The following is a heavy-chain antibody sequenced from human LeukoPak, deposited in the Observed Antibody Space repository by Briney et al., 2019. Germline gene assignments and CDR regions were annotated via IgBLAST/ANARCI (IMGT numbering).Heavy chain of an antibody. CDR2: ISSSSSYI. Sequence: PGGSLRRSCAASGFTFSSYSMNWVRQAPGRGLEWVSSISSSSSYIYYADSVKGRFTISRDNAKNSLYLQMNSLRAEDTAVYYCARRAAYGSLSGGFDYWGQGTLVTVSS. CDR3: ARRAAYGSLSGGFDY. D-gene: IGHD6-6*01. V-gene: IGHV3-21*01. CDR1: GFTFSSYS. J-gene: IGHJ4*02.